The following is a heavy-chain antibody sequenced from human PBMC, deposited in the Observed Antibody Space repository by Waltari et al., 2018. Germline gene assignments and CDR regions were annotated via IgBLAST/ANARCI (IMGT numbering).Heavy chain of an antibody. Sequence: QVQLVQSGAEVKKPGASVKVSCKASGYIFTSYDFNWVRQATGQGLEWMGGLNPNSGDTGYAQKFQGRVTMTRDTSISTAYMELSSLRSEDTAVYYCARNLRQTGTFDYWGQGTLVTVSS. CDR3: ARNLRQTGTFDY. D-gene: IGHD3-10*01. CDR2: LNPNSGDT. CDR1: GYIFTSYD. J-gene: IGHJ4*02. V-gene: IGHV1-8*02.